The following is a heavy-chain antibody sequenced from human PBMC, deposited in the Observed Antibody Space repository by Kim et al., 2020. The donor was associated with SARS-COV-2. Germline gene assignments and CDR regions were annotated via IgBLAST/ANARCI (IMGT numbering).Heavy chain of an antibody. CDR3: ARDSETPGRWLRVAHRRGDY. Sequence: RFTISRDNAKNSLYLQMNSLRAEDTAVYYCARDSETPGRWLRVAHRRGDYWGQGTLVTVSS. D-gene: IGHD5-12*01. V-gene: IGHV3-11*05. J-gene: IGHJ4*02.